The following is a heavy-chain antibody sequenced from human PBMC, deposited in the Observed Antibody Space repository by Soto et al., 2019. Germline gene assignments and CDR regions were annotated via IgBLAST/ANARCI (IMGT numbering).Heavy chain of an antibody. J-gene: IGHJ4*02. Sequence: SGPTLVNPTQTLTLTCTCSGFSLSTSGVGVGWIRQPPGKALEWLALIYWDGDNRSCPSLKSRLTITKDTSKNQVVLTMTNMDPVDTATYFCAHSPYSDTTGYYYFDHWGQGALVPVSS. CDR3: AHSPYSDTTGYYYFDH. D-gene: IGHD3-22*01. CDR1: GFSLSTSGVG. V-gene: IGHV2-5*02. CDR2: IYWDGDN.